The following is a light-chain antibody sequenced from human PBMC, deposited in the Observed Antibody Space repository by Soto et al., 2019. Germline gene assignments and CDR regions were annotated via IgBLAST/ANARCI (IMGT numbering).Light chain of an antibody. CDR1: SSDVGYYNY. CDR3: SSYTTSSTQV. V-gene: IGLV2-14*01. CDR2: EVS. Sequence: QSALTQPASVSGSPGQSITISCTGTSSDVGYYNYVSWYQHHPGKVPKLMIYEVSKRPSGVSNRVSGSKSGNTASLTISGLQAEDEADYYCSSYTTSSTQVFGEGTKLTVL. J-gene: IGLJ3*02.